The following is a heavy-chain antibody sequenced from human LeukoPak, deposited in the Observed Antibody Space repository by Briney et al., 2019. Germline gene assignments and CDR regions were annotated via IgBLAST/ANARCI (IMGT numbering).Heavy chain of an antibody. V-gene: IGHV1-24*01. CDR1: GYTLTELS. CDR3: ATRVTLIAVAGTEAGV. CDR2: FDPEDGET. J-gene: IGHJ4*02. Sequence: ASVKVPCKVSGYTLTELSMHWVRQAPGKGLEWMGGFDPEDGETIYAQKFQGRVTMTEDTSTDTAYMELSSLRSEDTAVYYCATRVTLIAVAGTEAGVWGQGTLVTVSS. D-gene: IGHD6-19*01.